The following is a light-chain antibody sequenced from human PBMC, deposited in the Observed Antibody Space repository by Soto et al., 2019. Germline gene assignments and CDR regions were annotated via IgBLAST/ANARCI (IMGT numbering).Light chain of an antibody. CDR1: QSVSSSH. Sequence: EIVLTQSPGTLSLSPGERATLSCRVSQSVSSSHLAWYQHKPGQAPRLLIYAASSRATGSPDRFSGGGSGTDFTLTISRLEPVDFVVYYSPQSGYSQITFVKGTRLKI. V-gene: IGKV3-20*01. CDR2: AAS. J-gene: IGKJ5*01. CDR3: PQSGYSQIT.